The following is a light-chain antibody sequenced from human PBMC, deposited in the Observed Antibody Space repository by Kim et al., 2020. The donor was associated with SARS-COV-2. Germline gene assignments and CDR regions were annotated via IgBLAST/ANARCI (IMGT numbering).Light chain of an antibody. CDR3: QQYNNWPPWT. Sequence: SPGESAPLPCRASQSFSSNLAWYQQKPGQAPRLLIYGASTRATGIPARFSGSGSGTEFTLTISSLQSEDFAVYYCQQYNNWPPWTFGQGTKVEIK. CDR1: QSFSSN. V-gene: IGKV3-15*01. J-gene: IGKJ1*01. CDR2: GAS.